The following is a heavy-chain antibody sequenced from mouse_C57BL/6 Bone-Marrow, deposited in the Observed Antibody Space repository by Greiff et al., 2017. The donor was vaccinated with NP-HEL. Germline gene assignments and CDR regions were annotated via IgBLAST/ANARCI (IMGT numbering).Heavy chain of an antibody. D-gene: IGHD1-1*02. CDR3: ARYRGVAY. J-gene: IGHJ3*01. CDR1: GFNIKNTY. V-gene: IGHV14-3*01. CDR2: IDPANGNT. Sequence: EVKLIASVAELVRPGASVKLSCTASGFNIKNTYMHWVKQRPEQGLEWIGRIDPANGNTKYAPKFQDKATITEHTSTNTAYLQPSSLTSEDTAISYFARYRGVAYWGQGNLVTVSA.